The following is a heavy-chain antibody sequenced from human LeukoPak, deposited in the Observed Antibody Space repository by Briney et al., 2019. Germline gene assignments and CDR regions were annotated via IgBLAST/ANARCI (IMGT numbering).Heavy chain of an antibody. CDR2: ISSSGFT. V-gene: IGHV3-21*01. CDR3: ARTGGYGTSNNWFDP. CDR1: GFTFSSYS. J-gene: IGHJ5*02. D-gene: IGHD5-12*01. Sequence: GGSLRLSCAASGFTFSSYSMNWVRQAPGKGLQWVSSISSSGFTYYSDSMKGRFTISRDDAKNSLYLQMNSLRVEDTAVYHCARTGGYGTSNNWFDPWGQGTLVTVSS.